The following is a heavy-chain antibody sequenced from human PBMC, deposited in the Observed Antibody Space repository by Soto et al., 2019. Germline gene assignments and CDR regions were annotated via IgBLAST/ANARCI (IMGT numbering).Heavy chain of an antibody. CDR1: GGSISSGGYY. CDR2: IYYSGST. J-gene: IGHJ5*02. D-gene: IGHD6-13*01. V-gene: IGHV4-31*03. Sequence: SETLSLTCTVSGGSISSGGYYWSWIRQHPGKGLEWIGYIYYSGSTYYNPSLKSRVTISVDTSKNQFSLKLSSVTAADTAVYYCARAAGEDGNWFDPWGQGTLVTVSS. CDR3: ARAAGEDGNWFDP.